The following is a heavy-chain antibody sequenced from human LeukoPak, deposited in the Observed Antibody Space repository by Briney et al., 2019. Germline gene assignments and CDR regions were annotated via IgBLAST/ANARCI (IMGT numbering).Heavy chain of an antibody. V-gene: IGHV3-30*04. CDR2: ISYDGSNK. Sequence: PGGSLRLSCAASGFTFSSYAMHWVRQAPGKGLEWVAVISYDGSNKYYADSVKGRFTISRDNSKNTLYLQMNSLRSDDTAVYYCARVALQWLVLDYWGQGTLVTVSS. J-gene: IGHJ4*02. D-gene: IGHD6-19*01. CDR1: GFTFSSYA. CDR3: ARVALQWLVLDY.